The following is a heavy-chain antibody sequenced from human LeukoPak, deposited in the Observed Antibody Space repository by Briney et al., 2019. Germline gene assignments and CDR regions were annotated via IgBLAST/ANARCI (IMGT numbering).Heavy chain of an antibody. Sequence: PSETLSLTCTVSGGSISSSSYYWGWIRQPPGKGLEWIGSIYYSGSTYYNPSLKSRVTISVDTSKNQFSLKLSSVTAADTAVYYCARGNYYDSSGYPEYYFDYWGQGTLVTVSS. CDR3: ARGNYYDSSGYPEYYFDY. D-gene: IGHD3-22*01. V-gene: IGHV4-39*01. CDR2: IYYSGST. J-gene: IGHJ4*02. CDR1: GGSISSSSYY.